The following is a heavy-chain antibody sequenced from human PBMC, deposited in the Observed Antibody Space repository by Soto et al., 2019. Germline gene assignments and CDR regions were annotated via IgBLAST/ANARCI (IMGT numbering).Heavy chain of an antibody. J-gene: IGHJ6*03. Sequence: PSETLSLTCTVSGGSISSYYWSWIRQPPGKGLEWIGYIYYSGSTYYNPSLKSRVTISVDTSKNQFSLKLSSVTAADTAVYYCARLLSRSTRYYYYMDVWGKGTTVTVSS. V-gene: IGHV4-59*06. CDR3: ARLLSRSTRYYYYMDV. D-gene: IGHD2-15*01. CDR1: GGSISSYY. CDR2: IYYSGST.